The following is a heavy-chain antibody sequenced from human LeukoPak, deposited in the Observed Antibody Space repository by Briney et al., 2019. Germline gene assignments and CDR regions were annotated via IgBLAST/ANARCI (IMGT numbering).Heavy chain of an antibody. D-gene: IGHD6-25*01. J-gene: IGHJ4*02. CDR1: GFTFSSYG. CDR2: IWYDGSNK. Sequence: GGSLRLSCAASGFTFSSYGMHWVRQAPGKGLEWVAVIWYDGSNKYYADSVKGRFTISRDNSKNTLYLQMNSLRAEDTAVYYCARDVHPGKSGHFDYWGQGTLVTVSS. CDR3: ARDVHPGKSGHFDY. V-gene: IGHV3-33*01.